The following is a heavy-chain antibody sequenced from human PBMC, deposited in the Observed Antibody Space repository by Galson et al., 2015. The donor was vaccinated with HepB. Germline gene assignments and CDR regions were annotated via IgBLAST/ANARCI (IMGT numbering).Heavy chain of an antibody. V-gene: IGHV3-48*03. D-gene: IGHD3-3*01. Sequence: SLRLSCAASGFTFSSYEMNWVRQAPGKGLEGVSYISSGGTTIFYAESVKGRFAISRDNAKNSLYLQMNSLRAEDAAVYYCARGSDFGRSYGSYDYGLDVWGQGTTVTVSS. J-gene: IGHJ6*02. CDR3: ARGSDFGRSYGSYDYGLDV. CDR2: ISSGGTTI. CDR1: GFTFSSYE.